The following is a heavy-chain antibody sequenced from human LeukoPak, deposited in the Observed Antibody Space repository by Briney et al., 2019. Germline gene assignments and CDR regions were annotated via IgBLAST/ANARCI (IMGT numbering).Heavy chain of an antibody. CDR1: GGTFSSYA. V-gene: IGHV1-69*01. D-gene: IGHD5-18*01. J-gene: IGHJ3*02. CDR3: ARDKYRYGYNAFDI. CDR2: IIPIFGTA. Sequence: GASVKVSCKASGGTFSSYAISLVRQAPGQGLEWMGGIIPIFGTANYAQKVQGRVTITEDESTSEAYMELSSLRSEDTAVYYCARDKYRYGYNAFDIWGQGTMVTVSS.